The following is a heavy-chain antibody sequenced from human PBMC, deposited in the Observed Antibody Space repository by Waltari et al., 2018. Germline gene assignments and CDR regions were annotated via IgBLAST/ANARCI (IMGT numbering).Heavy chain of an antibody. CDR1: GGSISSYY. CDR3: AREQDGYSSGWYFDY. Sequence: QVQLQESGPGLVKPSETLSLTCTVSGGSISSYYWSWIRQPPGKGLGWIGYIYYSGSTNYNPSLKSRVTISVDTSKNQFSLKLSSVTAADTAVYYCAREQDGYSSGWYFDYWGQGTLVTVSS. CDR2: IYYSGST. D-gene: IGHD6-19*01. J-gene: IGHJ4*02. V-gene: IGHV4-59*01.